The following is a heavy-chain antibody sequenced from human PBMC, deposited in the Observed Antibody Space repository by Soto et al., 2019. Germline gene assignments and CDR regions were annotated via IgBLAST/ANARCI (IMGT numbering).Heavy chain of an antibody. J-gene: IGHJ6*02. CDR2: IIPIFGTA. D-gene: IGHD3-16*01. CDR3: ASPDRGRLGRYYYYGMDV. Sequence: QVQLVQSGAEVKKPGSSVKVSCKASGGTFSSYAISWVRQAPGQGLEWMGGIIPIFGTANYAQKFQGRVTITADESTSTPYMEVSRPRSEDTAVYYCASPDRGRLGRYYYYGMDVWGQGTTVTVSS. CDR1: GGTFSSYA. V-gene: IGHV1-69*12.